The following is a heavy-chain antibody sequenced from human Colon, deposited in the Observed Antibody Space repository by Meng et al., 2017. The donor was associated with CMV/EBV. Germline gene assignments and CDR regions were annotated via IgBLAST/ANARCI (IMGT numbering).Heavy chain of an antibody. D-gene: IGHD4-11*01. V-gene: IGHV1-46*02. CDR1: GYQFKFSS. J-gene: IGHJ4*02. CDR2: FDPRGDST. Sequence: SCTTFGYQFKFSSMHWVRQAPGQGLEWMGIFDPRGDSTNYAQKFQGRLTLTEDRSRTTMYLELSGLRSDDTAVYYCARDNSHWSKDFWGQGTLVTVSS. CDR3: ARDNSHWSKDF.